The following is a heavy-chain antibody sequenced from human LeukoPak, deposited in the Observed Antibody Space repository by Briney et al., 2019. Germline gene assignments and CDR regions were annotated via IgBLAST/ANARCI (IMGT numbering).Heavy chain of an antibody. CDR2: ITTNGGST. CDR3: ARDLEGYYGMDV. J-gene: IGHJ6*02. Sequence: GGSLRLACAASGFNFSDYPMHWVRQAPGKGLEYVSAITTNGGSTYYANSVRGRFIISRDNSKNTLYLQMGSLRVEDMAVYYCARDLEGYYGMDVWGQGTTVIVSS. CDR1: GFNFSDYP. V-gene: IGHV3-64*01.